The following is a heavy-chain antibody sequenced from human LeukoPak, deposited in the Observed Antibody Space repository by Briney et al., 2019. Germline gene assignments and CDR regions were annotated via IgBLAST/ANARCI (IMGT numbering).Heavy chain of an antibody. D-gene: IGHD6-19*01. CDR3: ATSGYSSGSPFGP. J-gene: IGHJ5*02. V-gene: IGHV4-59*01. CDR2: IYYSGST. Sequence: SETLSLTCTVSGGSISNYYWSWIRQPPGKGLEWIGYIYYSGSTNYNPSLKSRVTISVDTSKNQFSLKLSSVTAADTAVYYCATSGYSSGSPFGPWGQGTLVTASS. CDR1: GGSISNYY.